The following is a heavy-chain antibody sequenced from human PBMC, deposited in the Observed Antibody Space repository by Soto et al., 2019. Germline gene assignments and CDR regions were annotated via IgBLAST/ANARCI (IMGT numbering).Heavy chain of an antibody. V-gene: IGHV3-74*01. Sequence: EVQLVESGGGLVQPGGSLRLSCAASGFTFSSYWMHWVRQAPGKGLVWVSRINSDGSSTSYADSVKGRFTISRDNAKNTLDLQMNSLRAADKAVYYCARDQTPVRYFVWSKPPPPWFDPWGQGTLVTVSS. CDR2: INSDGSST. D-gene: IGHD3-9*01. J-gene: IGHJ5*02. CDR3: ARDQTPVRYFVWSKPPPPWFDP. CDR1: GFTFSSYW.